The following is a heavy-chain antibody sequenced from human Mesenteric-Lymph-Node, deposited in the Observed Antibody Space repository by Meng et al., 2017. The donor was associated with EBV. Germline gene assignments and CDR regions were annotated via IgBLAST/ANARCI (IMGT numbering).Heavy chain of an antibody. J-gene: IGHJ5*01. CDR3: SRDLVGSDDS. V-gene: IGHV3-74*01. CDR2: LNEDGATT. CDR1: GYTFSQYW. Sequence: LVVCGGGVGQPGGSLRLSCVGSGYTFSQYWMHWVRQAPGMGLEWVSRLNEDGATTTYADSVRGRFTISRDNAKNTLYLQMNSLRAEDTAVYYCSRDLVGSDDSWGQGTLVTVSS. D-gene: IGHD2-8*02.